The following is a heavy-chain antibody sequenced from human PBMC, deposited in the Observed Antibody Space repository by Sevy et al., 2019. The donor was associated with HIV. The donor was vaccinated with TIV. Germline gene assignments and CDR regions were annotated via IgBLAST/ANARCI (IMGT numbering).Heavy chain of an antibody. CDR1: GFTFNTYT. D-gene: IGHD2-15*01. Sequence: GGSLRLSCSASGFTFNTYTMHWVRQAPGKGLEYVSAISNSGGSTFYADSVKDRFTISRDNSKNTLYLQMSSLRTEDTAIYYCVRVPRVGSPYPFDYWGQGALVTVSS. J-gene: IGHJ4*02. CDR3: VRVPRVGSPYPFDY. CDR2: ISNSGGST. V-gene: IGHV3-64D*06.